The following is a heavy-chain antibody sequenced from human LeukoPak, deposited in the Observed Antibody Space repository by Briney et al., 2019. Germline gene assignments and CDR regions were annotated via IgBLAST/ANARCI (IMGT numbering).Heavy chain of an antibody. Sequence: GGSLRLSCAASGLTFSRDWMHCVRQVPGKGLVWVSYIDGGGSNAYYADSVKGRFTISRDNAKNMLYLQMNGLRADDTAVYYCARGGAGGTFGYWGQGTLVSVSS. V-gene: IGHV3-74*01. CDR3: ARGGAGGTFGY. J-gene: IGHJ4*02. D-gene: IGHD1-26*01. CDR1: GLTFSRDW. CDR2: IDGGGSNA.